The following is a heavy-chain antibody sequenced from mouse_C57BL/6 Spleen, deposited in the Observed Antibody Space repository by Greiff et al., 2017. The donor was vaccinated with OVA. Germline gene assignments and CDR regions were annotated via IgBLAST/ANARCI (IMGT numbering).Heavy chain of an antibody. Sequence: QVQLQQPGTELVKPGASVKLSCKASGYTFPSYWMHWVKQRPGQGLEWIGNINPSNGGTNYNEKFKSKATLTVATSSSTAYMPLSSLTSEDAAVECCGGGYDAPYAMDYWGQGTSVTVSS. D-gene: IGHD2-2*01. CDR2: INPSNGGT. V-gene: IGHV1-53*01. CDR3: GGGYDAPYAMDY. J-gene: IGHJ4*01. CDR1: GYTFPSYW.